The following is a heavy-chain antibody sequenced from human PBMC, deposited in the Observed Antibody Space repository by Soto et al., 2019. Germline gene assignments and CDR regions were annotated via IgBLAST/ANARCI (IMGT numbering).Heavy chain of an antibody. Sequence: QITLKESGPTLVRPAQTLTLTCDCSGFSLSTYHMGVAWLRQPPGKALEWLALIYWDDDKRYSPSLKDRLAISKDTSSNQVVLTITSMDPGDTATYCCAHAGDYDLLTFDHWGPGTLVTVSS. D-gene: IGHD4-17*01. CDR1: GFSLSTYHMG. J-gene: IGHJ4*02. CDR2: IYWDDDK. CDR3: AHAGDYDLLTFDH. V-gene: IGHV2-5*02.